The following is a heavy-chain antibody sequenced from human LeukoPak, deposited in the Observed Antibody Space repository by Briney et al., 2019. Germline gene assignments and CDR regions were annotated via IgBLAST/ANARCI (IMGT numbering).Heavy chain of an antibody. V-gene: IGHV3-48*01. CDR3: ARLVSSSWADY. D-gene: IGHD6-13*01. J-gene: IGHJ4*02. CDR2: ISSSSSTT. CDR1: GFTFSSYS. Sequence: GGSLRLSCAASGFTFSSYSMNWVRQAPGKGLEWVSYISSSSSTTYYADSVKGRFTISRDNAKNSLYLQMNSLRAEDTAVYYCARLVSSSWADYWGQGTLVTVSS.